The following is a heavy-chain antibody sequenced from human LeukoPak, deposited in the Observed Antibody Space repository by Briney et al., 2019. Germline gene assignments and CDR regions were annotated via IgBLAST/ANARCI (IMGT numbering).Heavy chain of an antibody. V-gene: IGHV4-30-2*01. D-gene: IGHD4-17*01. J-gene: IGHJ6*02. CDR2: IYHSGST. Sequence: SQTLSLTCAVSGGSISSGGYSWSWLRQPPGKGLDWIGYIYHSGSTYYNPSLKSRVTISVDRSKNQFSLKLGSVAAADTAVYYCARGTTGNGMDVWGQGSTVTVSS. CDR1: GGSISSGGYS. CDR3: ARGTTGNGMDV.